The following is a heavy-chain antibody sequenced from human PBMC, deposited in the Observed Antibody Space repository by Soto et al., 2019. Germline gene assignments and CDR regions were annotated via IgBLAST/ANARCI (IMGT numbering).Heavy chain of an antibody. Sequence: EVQLVESGGGLVQPGGSLRLSCAASGFTVSSNYMSWVRQAPGKGLEWVSVIQSGGSTYYADSVKGRFSISRDNSKNTLAHQMHCLRAEDTAVYYWASGAPSCTCPDYWGEGTLVSVSS. V-gene: IGHV3-66*01. CDR1: GFTVSSNY. CDR2: IQSGGST. J-gene: IGHJ4*02. D-gene: IGHD3-16*01. CDR3: ASGAPSCTCPDY.